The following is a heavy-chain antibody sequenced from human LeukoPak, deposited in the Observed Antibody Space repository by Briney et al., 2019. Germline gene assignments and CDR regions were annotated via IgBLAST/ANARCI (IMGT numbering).Heavy chain of an antibody. CDR1: GFTFSSYA. D-gene: IGHD5-24*01. CDR2: ISGSGGST. Sequence: GGSLRLSXAASGFTFSSYAMSWVRQAPGKGLEWVSAISGSGGSTYYADSVKGRFTISRDNAKNSLYLQMNSLRAEDMALYYCAKDIEEMATYYFDYWGQGTLVTVSS. V-gene: IGHV3-23*01. CDR3: AKDIEEMATYYFDY. J-gene: IGHJ4*02.